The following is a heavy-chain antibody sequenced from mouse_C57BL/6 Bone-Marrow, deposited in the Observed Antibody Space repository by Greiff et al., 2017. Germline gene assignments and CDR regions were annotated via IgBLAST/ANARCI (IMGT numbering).Heavy chain of an antibody. CDR3: ARSRRLYYGSSAFAY. D-gene: IGHD1-1*01. Sequence: QVQLQQPGTELVKPGASVKLSCKASGYTFTSYWMHWVKQRPGQGLEWIGNINPSNGGTNYNEKFKSKATLTVDKSSSTAYMQLSSLTSEDSAVYYCARSRRLYYGSSAFAYWGQGTLVTVSA. J-gene: IGHJ3*01. CDR2: INPSNGGT. V-gene: IGHV1-53*01. CDR1: GYTFTSYW.